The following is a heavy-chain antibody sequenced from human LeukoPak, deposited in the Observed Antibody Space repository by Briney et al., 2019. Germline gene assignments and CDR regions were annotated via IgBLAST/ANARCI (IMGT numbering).Heavy chain of an antibody. CDR3: AKTSDDIVVVPAADFDY. CDR2: ISGSGGST. V-gene: IGHV3-23*01. D-gene: IGHD2-2*01. Sequence: PGGSLRLSCAASGFTFSSYGMSWVRQAPGKGLEWVSGISGSGGSTYYADSVKGRFTISRDNPQNTLYLQMNSLRAEDTAVYYCAKTSDDIVVVPAADFDYWGQGTLVTVSS. CDR1: GFTFSSYG. J-gene: IGHJ4*02.